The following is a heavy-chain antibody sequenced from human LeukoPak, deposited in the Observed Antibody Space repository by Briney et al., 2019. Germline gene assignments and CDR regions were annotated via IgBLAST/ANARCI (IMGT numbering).Heavy chain of an antibody. CDR1: GFTFRNYA. CDR3: AKVGIRISLIVVVFTTADDWYFDL. CDR2: ISESGGSK. V-gene: IGHV3-23*01. J-gene: IGHJ2*01. D-gene: IGHD3-22*01. Sequence: GGSLRLSCAVSGFTFRNYAMSWVRQAPAKGLEWVSGISESGGSKYYADSVKGRLTISRDNSKNTLYLQMDSLRAEDTAVYYCAKVGIRISLIVVVFTTADDWYFDLWGRGTLVTVSS.